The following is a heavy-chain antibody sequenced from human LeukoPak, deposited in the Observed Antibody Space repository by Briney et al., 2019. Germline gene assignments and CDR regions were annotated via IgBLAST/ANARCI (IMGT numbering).Heavy chain of an antibody. CDR1: GGSISSSSYY. Sequence: SETLSLTCTVSGGSISSSSYYWGWIRQPPGKGLEWIGSVYYSGSTYYNPSLKSRVTISVDTSKNQFSLKVSSVTAADTAVYYCARWVSIAAAGDKTFDYWGQGTLVTVSS. CDR2: VYYSGST. J-gene: IGHJ4*02. CDR3: ARWVSIAAAGDKTFDY. D-gene: IGHD6-13*01. V-gene: IGHV4-39*01.